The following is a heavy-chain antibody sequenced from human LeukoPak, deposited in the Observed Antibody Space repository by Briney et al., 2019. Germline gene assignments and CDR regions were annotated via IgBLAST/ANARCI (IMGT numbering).Heavy chain of an antibody. D-gene: IGHD6-6*01. J-gene: IGHJ6*03. Sequence: GGSLRLSYAASGFTFSSYGMHWVRQAPGKGLEWVAVIWYDGSNKYYADSVKGRFTISRDNSKNTLYLQMNSLRAEDTAVYYCAKGPATYSSSPPPFYMDVWGKGTTVTVSS. CDR3: AKGPATYSSSPPPFYMDV. V-gene: IGHV3-33*06. CDR2: IWYDGSNK. CDR1: GFTFSSYG.